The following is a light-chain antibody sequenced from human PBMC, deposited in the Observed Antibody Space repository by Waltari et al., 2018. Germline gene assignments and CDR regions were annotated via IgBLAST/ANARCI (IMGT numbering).Light chain of an antibody. Sequence: QSVLTQPPSVSAAPGQKVTISCSGSSSNIGRGFVSWYLQLPGTAPKLLIDENNKRPSGIPDRRAGSKSGTAATLGVTGLQTGDEGEDECGTWDGRLKSDVLSGGGTRLTVL. J-gene: IGLJ2*01. CDR3: GTWDGRLKSDVL. CDR2: ENN. CDR1: SSNIGRGF. V-gene: IGLV1-51*02.